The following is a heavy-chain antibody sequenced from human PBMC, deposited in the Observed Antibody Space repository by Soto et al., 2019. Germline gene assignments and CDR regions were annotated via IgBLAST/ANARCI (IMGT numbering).Heavy chain of an antibody. J-gene: IGHJ6*02. CDR1: GFTFSSYA. CDR3: ARVRGYSYAAYYGMDV. CDR2: ISYDGSNK. D-gene: IGHD5-18*01. V-gene: IGHV3-30-3*01. Sequence: GGSLRLSCAASGFTFSSYAMHWVRQAPGKGLEWVAVISYDGSNKYYADSVKGRFTISRDNSKNTLYLQMNSLRAEDTAVYYCARVRGYSYAAYYGMDVWGQGTTVTVSS.